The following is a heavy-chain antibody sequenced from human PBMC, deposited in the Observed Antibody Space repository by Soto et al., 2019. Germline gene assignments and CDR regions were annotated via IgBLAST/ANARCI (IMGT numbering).Heavy chain of an antibody. CDR3: AREGSYSAYNFAHGIQLWSFDF. CDR2: ISSSGST. D-gene: IGHD5-12*01. V-gene: IGHV4-61*02. CDR1: GGSISSGGYY. J-gene: IGHJ4*02. Sequence: PSETLSLTCTVSGGSISSGGYYWSWVRQPAGKGLEWIGRISSSGSTSFNPSLESRVAMSVDTSKNHFSLNLSSVTAADMAVYYCAREGSYSAYNFAHGIQLWSFDFWGQGALVTVSS.